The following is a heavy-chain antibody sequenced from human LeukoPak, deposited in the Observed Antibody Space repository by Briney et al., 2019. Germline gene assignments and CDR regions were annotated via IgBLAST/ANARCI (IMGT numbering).Heavy chain of an antibody. V-gene: IGHV3-30*02. CDR1: GFTFSGYG. D-gene: IGHD3-10*01. J-gene: IGHJ5*02. CDR3: AKDRDLWLGESILNWFDP. Sequence: GGSLRLSCAASGFTFSGYGMHWVRQAPGKGLDWVAFIRYDGSNKYYADSVKGRFTISRDNSKNTLYLQMNSLRAEDTAVYYCAKDRDLWLGESILNWFDPRGQGTLVTVSS. CDR2: IRYDGSNK.